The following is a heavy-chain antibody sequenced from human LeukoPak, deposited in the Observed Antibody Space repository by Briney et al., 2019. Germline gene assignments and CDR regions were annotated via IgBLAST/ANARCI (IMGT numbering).Heavy chain of an antibody. J-gene: IGHJ4*02. CDR2: IYSSVST. CDR1: GASNRRNNYY. CDR3: VSGSGYFFDY. Sequence: PSETLSLTCTVSGASNRRNNYYWGWIRQPPGKGLEWIGTIYSSVSTYYNPSLKSRVTISVDTSKNQFSLKLTSVTAADTAVFYCVSGSGYFFDYWGQGTLVTVSS. V-gene: IGHV4-39*01.